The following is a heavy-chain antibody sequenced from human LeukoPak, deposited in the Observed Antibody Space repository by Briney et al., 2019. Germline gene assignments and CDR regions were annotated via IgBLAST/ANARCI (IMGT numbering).Heavy chain of an antibody. CDR2: ISRRSSHV. Sequence: KSGGSLRLSCSPSVFSFSDYDMNWVRQAPGKGLEWVSAISRRSSHVYYGESVKGRFTISRDNAKNSLYLQLDSLGVEDTAVYYCGRAFPPLRTSSAGDLWGQGTLVTVSS. CDR3: GRAFPPLRTSSAGDL. D-gene: IGHD3-16*01. J-gene: IGHJ1*01. CDR1: VFSFSDYD. V-gene: IGHV3-21*01.